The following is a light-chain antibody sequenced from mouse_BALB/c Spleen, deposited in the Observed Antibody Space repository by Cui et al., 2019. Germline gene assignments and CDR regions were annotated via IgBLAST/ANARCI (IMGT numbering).Light chain of an antibody. CDR1: QSISNN. Sequence: DIVLTQSTATLSVTPGDSVSLSCRDSQSISNNLRWYQQKSHESPRLLIKDASQSITGIPSRFSGSGSGTDFTLSINSVETEDFGMYFCQQNNSWTQLTFGAGTKLELK. CDR2: DAS. CDR3: QQNNSWTQLT. V-gene: IGKV5-43*01. J-gene: IGKJ5*01.